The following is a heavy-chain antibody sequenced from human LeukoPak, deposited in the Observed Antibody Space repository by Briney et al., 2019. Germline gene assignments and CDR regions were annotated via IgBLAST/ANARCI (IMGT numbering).Heavy chain of an antibody. V-gene: IGHV3-23*01. CDR1: GFTFGSYA. CDR3: GKTTTGYSSGQKPAWPVDY. D-gene: IGHD6-19*01. Sequence: GGSLRLSCEASGFTFGSYAMYWVRQAPGKGLEWVAGIFGSGGSAHYADSAKGRFTISRDNSKNTVYLQINSLRAEDTAVYCCGKTTTGYSSGQKPAWPVDYWGQGTLVTVSS. CDR2: IFGSGGSA. J-gene: IGHJ4*02.